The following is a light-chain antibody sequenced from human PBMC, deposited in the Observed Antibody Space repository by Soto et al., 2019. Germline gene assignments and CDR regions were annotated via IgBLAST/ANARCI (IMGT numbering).Light chain of an antibody. J-gene: IGKJ5*01. CDR2: GAS. V-gene: IGKV3-15*01. CDR1: QSVSSN. Sequence: EIVMTQSPATLSVSPGERATLSCRASQSVSSNLAWYQQKPGQAPKLLIYGASTRATGVPARFSGSGSGTEFTLTISSLQSEDVAVYYCQQYNNWPPVTFGQGTRLEIK. CDR3: QQYNNWPPVT.